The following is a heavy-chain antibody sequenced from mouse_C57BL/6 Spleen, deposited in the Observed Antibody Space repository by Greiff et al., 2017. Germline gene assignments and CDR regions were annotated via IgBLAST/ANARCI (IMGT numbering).Heavy chain of an antibody. V-gene: IGHV5-17*01. J-gene: IGHJ4*01. CDR1: GFTFSDYG. D-gene: IGHD2-1*01. Sequence: EVNVVESGGGLVKPGGSLKLSCAASGFTFSDYGMHWVRQAPEKGLEWVAYISSGSSTIYYADTVKGRFTISRDNAKNTLFLQMTSLRSEDTAMYYCVKIYYGNYGAMDYWGQGTSVTVSS. CDR3: VKIYYGNYGAMDY. CDR2: ISSGSSTI.